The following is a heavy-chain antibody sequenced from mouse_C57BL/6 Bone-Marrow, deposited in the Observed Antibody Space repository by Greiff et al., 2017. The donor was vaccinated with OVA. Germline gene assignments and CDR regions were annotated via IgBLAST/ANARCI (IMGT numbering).Heavy chain of an antibody. CDR1: GFSLTSYG. J-gene: IGHJ4*01. CDR3: ARPDYDYDGCAMDY. V-gene: IGHV2-2*01. CDR2: IWSGGST. D-gene: IGHD2-4*01. Sequence: QVQLQQSGPGLVQPSQRLSITCPVSGFSLTSYGVHWVRQSPGTGLEWLGVIWSGGSTDYNAAFIYRLSLSNDNSRCPVFFRMNSLPADYTAIYYCARPDYDYDGCAMDYWGQGTSVPVSS.